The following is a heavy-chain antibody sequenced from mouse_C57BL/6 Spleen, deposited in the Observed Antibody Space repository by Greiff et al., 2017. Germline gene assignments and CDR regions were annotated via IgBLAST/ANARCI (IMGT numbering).Heavy chain of an antibody. CDR2: ISSGGDYI. CDR3: TRGGTYWYFDG. V-gene: IGHV5-9-1*02. J-gene: IGHJ1*03. CDR1: GFTFSSYA. Sequence: EVKLVESGEGLVKPGGSLKLSCAASGFTFSSYAMSWVRQTPEKRLEWVAYISSGGDYIYYADTVKGRFTISRDNARNTLYLQMSSLKSEDTAMYYCTRGGTYWYFDGWGTGTTVTVSS.